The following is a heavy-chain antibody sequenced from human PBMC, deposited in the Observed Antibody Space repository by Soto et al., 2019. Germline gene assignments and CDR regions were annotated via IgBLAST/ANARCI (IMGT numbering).Heavy chain of an antibody. CDR1: GDSMGSGDYY. CDR3: SRVSTYYGFLT. V-gene: IGHV4-30-4*01. J-gene: IGHJ5*02. Sequence: QVQLQESGPGLVKPSQTLSLTCTVSGDSMGSGDYYWTWIRQPPGKGLEWIGYIYYIGTTFYNPSLESRVTISIDTSKNHFSLRLTSVTAADTAVYYCSRVSTYYGFLTWGQGALVTVSS. D-gene: IGHD3-10*01. CDR2: IYYIGTT.